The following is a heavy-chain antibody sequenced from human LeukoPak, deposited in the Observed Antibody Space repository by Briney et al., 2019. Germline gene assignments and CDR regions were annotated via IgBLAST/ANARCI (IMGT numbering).Heavy chain of an antibody. CDR3: AKLTTT. CDR2: ITGSGGST. D-gene: IGHD4-17*01. J-gene: IGHJ5*02. Sequence: GASLRLSCAASGFTFDSSAMSWVRQAPGKGLEWVSVITGSGGSTYYADSVKARFTISRDTSNNTLYLQMNSLRADDTAVYYCAKLTTTWGQGTLVTVSP. V-gene: IGHV3-23*01. CDR1: GFTFDSSA.